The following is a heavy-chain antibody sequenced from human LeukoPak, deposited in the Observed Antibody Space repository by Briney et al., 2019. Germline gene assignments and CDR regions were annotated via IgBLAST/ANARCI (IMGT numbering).Heavy chain of an antibody. CDR1: GGSFSGYY. D-gene: IGHD2-8*01. CDR3: AGSGHCTNGVCFDY. CDR2: INHSGST. J-gene: IGHJ4*02. V-gene: IGHV4-34*01. Sequence: SETLSLTCAVYGGSFSGYYWSWLRQPPGKGLEWIGEINHSGSTNYNPSLKSRVTISVDTSKNQFSLKLSSVTAADTAVYYCAGSGHCTNGVCFDYWGQGTLVTVSS.